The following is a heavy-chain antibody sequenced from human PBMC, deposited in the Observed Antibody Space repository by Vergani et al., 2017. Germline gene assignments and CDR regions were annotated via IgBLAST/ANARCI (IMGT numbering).Heavy chain of an antibody. CDR3: AKDQRGMVRGVHTYFDY. Sequence: EVQLVESGGGLVQPGGSLKLSCAASGFTFSGSAMHWVRQASGKGLEWVGRIRSKANSYATAYAASVKGRFTISRDDSKNTAYLQMNSLRAEDTAVYYCAKDQRGMVRGVHTYFDYWGQGTLVTVSS. CDR2: IRSKANSYAT. D-gene: IGHD3-10*01. J-gene: IGHJ4*02. CDR1: GFTFSGSA. V-gene: IGHV3-73*01.